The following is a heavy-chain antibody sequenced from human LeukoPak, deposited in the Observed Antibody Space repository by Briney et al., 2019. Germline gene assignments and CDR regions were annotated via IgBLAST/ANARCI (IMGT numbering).Heavy chain of an antibody. CDR2: IIVGSGNT. CDR3: AADRHSSGWYVGY. Sequence: GASVKVSCKASGFTFTSSAVQWVRQARGQRLEWIGWIIVGSGNTNYAQKFQERVTITRDMSTSTAYMELSSLRSVDTAVYYCAADRHSSGWYVGYWGQGTLVTVSS. V-gene: IGHV1-58*01. J-gene: IGHJ4*02. D-gene: IGHD6-19*01. CDR1: GFTFTSSA.